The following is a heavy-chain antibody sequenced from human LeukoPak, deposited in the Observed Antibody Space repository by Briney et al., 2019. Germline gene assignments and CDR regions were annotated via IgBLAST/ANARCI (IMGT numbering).Heavy chain of an antibody. J-gene: IGHJ4*02. CDR3: AFSAAAGTIDY. CDR2: INPSGGST. CDR1: GYTFTSYD. D-gene: IGHD6-13*01. Sequence: EASVKVSCKASGYTFTSYDMHWVRQAPGQGLEWMGIINPSGGSTSYAQKFQGRVTMTRDMSTSTVYMELSSLRSEDTAVYYCAFSAAAGTIDYWGQGTLVTVSS. V-gene: IGHV1-46*03.